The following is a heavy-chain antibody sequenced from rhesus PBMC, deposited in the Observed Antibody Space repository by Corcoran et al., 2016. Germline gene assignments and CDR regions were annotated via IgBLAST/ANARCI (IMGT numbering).Heavy chain of an antibody. Sequence: QVQLQESGPGLVKPSETLSLTCAVSGGSISSGYYYWSWIRQPPGKGLEGIGDITYSGSHNYNPSLESRVTRSRDTAKNQFSLKLSSVTAADTAVYYCARDAYCTSTTCYGFDYWGQGVLVTVSS. V-gene: IGHV4-122*02. J-gene: IGHJ4*01. CDR2: ITYSGSH. CDR3: ARDAYCTSTTCYGFDY. CDR1: GGSISSGYYY. D-gene: IGHD2-2*01.